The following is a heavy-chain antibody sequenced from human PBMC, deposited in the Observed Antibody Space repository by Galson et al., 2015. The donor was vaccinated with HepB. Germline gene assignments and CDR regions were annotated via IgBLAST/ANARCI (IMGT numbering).Heavy chain of an antibody. V-gene: IGHV3-21*01. D-gene: IGHD5-12*01. CDR2: ISSSSSYI. CDR1: GFTFSSYS. CDR3: AREPDIVATMGDY. Sequence: SLRLSCAASGFTFSSYSMNWVRQAPGKGLEWVSSISSSSSYIYCADSVKGRFTISRDNAKNSLYLQMNSLRAEDTAVYYCAREPDIVATMGDYWGQGTLVTVSS. J-gene: IGHJ4*02.